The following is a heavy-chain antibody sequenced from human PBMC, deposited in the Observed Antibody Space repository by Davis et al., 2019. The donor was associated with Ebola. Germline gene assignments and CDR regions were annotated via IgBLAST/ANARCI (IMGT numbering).Heavy chain of an antibody. V-gene: IGHV3-43*02. J-gene: IGHJ6*02. Sequence: PGGSLRLSCAASGFTFDDYAMHWVRQAPGKGLEWVSLISGDGGSTYYADSVKGRFTISRDNSKNSLYLQMNSLRTEDTALYYCAKGLRIQLWFRNYYYYGMDVWGQGTTVTVSS. CDR1: GFTFDDYA. CDR2: ISGDGGST. D-gene: IGHD5-18*01. CDR3: AKGLRIQLWFRNYYYYGMDV.